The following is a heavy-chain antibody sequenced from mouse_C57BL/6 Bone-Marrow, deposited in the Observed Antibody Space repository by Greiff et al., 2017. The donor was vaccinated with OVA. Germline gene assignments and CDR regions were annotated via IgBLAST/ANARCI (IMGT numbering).Heavy chain of an antibody. CDR3: ARVLLYYGSSPYAMDY. V-gene: IGHV3-6*01. CDR2: ISYDGSN. CDR1: GYSITSGYY. J-gene: IGHJ4*01. Sequence: EVKLMESGPGLVKPSQSLSLTCSVTGYSITSGYYWNWIRQFPGNKPEWMGYISYDGSNNYNPSLKNRISITRDTSKNQFFLKLNSVTTEDTATYYCARVLLYYGSSPYAMDYWGQGTSVTVSS. D-gene: IGHD1-1*01.